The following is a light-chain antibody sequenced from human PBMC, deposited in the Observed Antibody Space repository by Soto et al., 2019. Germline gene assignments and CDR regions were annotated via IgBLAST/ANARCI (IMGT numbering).Light chain of an antibody. CDR2: DXS. J-gene: IGKJ1*01. Sequence: ENVLTQSPGTLSLYPGERATFSCRASQSVSSNYLAWYQQKPGQXPRXLIXDXSTNATAIPXRISGGGSGTDFTLTIPGXEPEDLATYYCQQYNGSPWTFGQGTNVDIK. CDR3: QQYNGSPWT. V-gene: IGKV3-20*01. CDR1: QSVSSNY.